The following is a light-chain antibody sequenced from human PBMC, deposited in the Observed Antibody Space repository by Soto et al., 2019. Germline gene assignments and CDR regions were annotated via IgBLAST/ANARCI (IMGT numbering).Light chain of an antibody. J-gene: IGKJ1*01. CDR3: QHRRNWPWT. V-gene: IGKV3-11*01. Sequence: EIVLTQSPATLSLSPGERATLSCRASQSVSTYLGWYQQKPGQAPRLLIYDASNRATGIPGRFSGSGSGTDFTLTISSLEHEDFALYYCQHRRNWPWTFGQGTKVEVK. CDR1: QSVSTY. CDR2: DAS.